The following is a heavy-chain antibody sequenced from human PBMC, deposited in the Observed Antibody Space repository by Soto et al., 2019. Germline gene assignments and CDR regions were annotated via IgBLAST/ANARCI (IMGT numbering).Heavy chain of an antibody. J-gene: IGHJ4*02. D-gene: IGHD2-21*01. CDR2: ISGSGAST. Sequence: WGSLRLSCVASGFAFSKHALAFFRHSPWKWLEWVSAISGSGASTYDSDSVKGRFVISRDNSNNTLYLQMNSLKAEDTAVYYCAKTPGVITVISAFDHWGQGTPVTVSS. CDR1: GFAFSKHA. CDR3: AKTPGVITVISAFDH. V-gene: IGHV3-23*01.